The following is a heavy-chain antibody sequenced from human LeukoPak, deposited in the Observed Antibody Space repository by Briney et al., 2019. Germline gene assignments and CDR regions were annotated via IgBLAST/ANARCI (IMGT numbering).Heavy chain of an antibody. CDR2: IYYSGST. CDR3: ARGTLVYYYYYYMDV. Sequence: PSETLSLTCTVSGGSISSSSYYWGWIRQPPGKGLEWIGSIYYSGSTNYNPSLKSRVTISVDTSKNQFSLKLSSVTAADTAVYYCARGTLVYYYYYYMDVWGKGTTVTVSS. CDR1: GGSISSSSYY. D-gene: IGHD1-26*01. V-gene: IGHV4-39*07. J-gene: IGHJ6*03.